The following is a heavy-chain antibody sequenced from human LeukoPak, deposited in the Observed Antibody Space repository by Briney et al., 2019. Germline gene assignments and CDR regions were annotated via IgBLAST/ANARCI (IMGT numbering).Heavy chain of an antibody. CDR2: ISSGGSTI. Sequence: GGSLRLSCAASGFIFGDYNMNWVRQAPGKGLEWVSYISSGGSTIYYADSVKGRFTISRGNAKNSLYLQMSSLRAEDTAVYYCGRADQKWFGESMVDYWGQGTLVTVSS. V-gene: IGHV3-48*04. J-gene: IGHJ4*02. D-gene: IGHD3-10*01. CDR3: GRADQKWFGESMVDY. CDR1: GFIFGDYN.